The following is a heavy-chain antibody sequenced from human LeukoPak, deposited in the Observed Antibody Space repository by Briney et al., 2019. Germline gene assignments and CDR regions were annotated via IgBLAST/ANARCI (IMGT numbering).Heavy chain of an antibody. CDR3: ARVNYDFWSGYYSNAFDI. CDR1: GFTVSSNY. D-gene: IGHD3-3*01. Sequence: GGSLRLSCAASGFTVSSNYMSWVRQAPGKGLEWVSVIYSGGSTYYADSVKGRFTISRDNSKNTLYLQMNSLRAEDTAVYYCARVNYDFWSGYYSNAFDIWGQGTMVTVSS. CDR2: IYSGGST. J-gene: IGHJ3*02. V-gene: IGHV3-66*01.